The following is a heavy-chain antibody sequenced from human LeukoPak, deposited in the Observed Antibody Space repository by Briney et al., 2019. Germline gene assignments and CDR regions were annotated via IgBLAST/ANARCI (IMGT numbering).Heavy chain of an antibody. CDR2: FSGSSSYI. Sequence: KPGGSLRLSCAAAEFIFSTYSMSGVHQARGKGLGWVSSFSGSSSYIYYADSMKDRFTISRDNAKNSLYLQMNSVRAEYTAVYYCAKSVVGATLGDYWGQGTPVTVSS. CDR3: AKSVVGATLGDY. V-gene: IGHV3-21*01. J-gene: IGHJ4*02. CDR1: EFIFSTYS. D-gene: IGHD1-26*01.